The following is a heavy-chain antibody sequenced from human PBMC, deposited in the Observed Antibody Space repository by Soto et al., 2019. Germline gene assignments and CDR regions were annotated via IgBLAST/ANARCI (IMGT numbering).Heavy chain of an antibody. V-gene: IGHV4-59*01. CDR2: IYYTGKT. D-gene: IGHD3-9*01. CDR1: GESLTSYY. Sequence: QVQLQESGPGLVKPSETLSLTCSVSGESLTSYYWTWVRQPPGKGLEWIGYIYYTGKTNYNPSLKSRVTISMDLSKNQFSLELRSLTAADTAVYYCARIILTGYYGLEPWGQGTLVIVSA. J-gene: IGHJ5*02. CDR3: ARIILTGYYGLEP.